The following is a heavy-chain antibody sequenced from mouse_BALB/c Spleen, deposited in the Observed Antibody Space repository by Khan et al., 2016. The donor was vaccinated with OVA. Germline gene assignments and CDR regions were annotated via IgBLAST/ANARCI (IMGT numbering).Heavy chain of an antibody. CDR2: IWSDGST. Sequence: QVQLKESGPGLVAPSQSLSITCTISGFSLTNYGVHWVRQPPGKGLEWLVVIWSDGSTTYNSALNSRLTVDKDNSKSQVFLKMNSLQTDDTAMDVCARQPYYHYNIMDYWGQGTSVTVSS. D-gene: IGHD2-10*01. J-gene: IGHJ4*01. V-gene: IGHV2-6-1*01. CDR1: GFSLTNYG. CDR3: ARQPYYHYNIMDY.